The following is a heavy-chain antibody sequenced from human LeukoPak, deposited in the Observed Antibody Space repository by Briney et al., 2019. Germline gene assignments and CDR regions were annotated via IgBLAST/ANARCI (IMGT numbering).Heavy chain of an antibody. Sequence: PSETLSLTCAVYGGSFSGYYWSWIRQPPEKGLEWIGEINHSGSTNYNPSLKSRVTISVDTSKNQFSLKLSSVTAADTAVYYCARQGGKVRGVTYYYYYYYMDVWGKGTTVTVSS. V-gene: IGHV4-34*01. CDR3: ARQGGKVRGVTYYYYYYYMDV. CDR1: GGSFSGYY. CDR2: INHSGST. J-gene: IGHJ6*03. D-gene: IGHD3-10*01.